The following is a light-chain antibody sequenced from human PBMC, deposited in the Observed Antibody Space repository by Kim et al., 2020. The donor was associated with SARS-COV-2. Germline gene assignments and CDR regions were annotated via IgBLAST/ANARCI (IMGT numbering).Light chain of an antibody. CDR1: QSIGSN. J-gene: IGKJ4*01. V-gene: IGKV3-15*01. Sequence: VSPGERATLSRRASQSIGSNLAWYQQKPGQAPRLLIYGASTRATGIPARFSGSGSGTEFTLTISSLQSEDFAGYFCQHYNNWPVTFGGGTKVDIK. CDR3: QHYNNWPVT. CDR2: GAS.